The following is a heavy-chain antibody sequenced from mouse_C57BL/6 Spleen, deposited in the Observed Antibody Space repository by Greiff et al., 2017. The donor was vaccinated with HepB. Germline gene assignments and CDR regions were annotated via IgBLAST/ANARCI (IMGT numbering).Heavy chain of an antibody. J-gene: IGHJ2*01. CDR2: IDPETGGT. Sequence: ESGAELVRPGASVTLSCKASGYTFTDYEMHWVKQTPVHGLEWIGAIDPETGGTAYNQKFKGKAILTADKSSSTAYMELRSLTSEDSAVYYCTRSGGYDYFDYWGQGTTLTVSS. D-gene: IGHD2-2*01. CDR3: TRSGGYDYFDY. CDR1: GYTFTDYE. V-gene: IGHV1-15*01.